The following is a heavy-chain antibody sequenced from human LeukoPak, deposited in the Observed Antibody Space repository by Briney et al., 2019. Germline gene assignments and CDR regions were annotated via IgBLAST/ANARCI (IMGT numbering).Heavy chain of an antibody. Sequence: ASVNVSCRASGYTYNTYGINWVRQAPGHGLGWMGWINTDTGNTNYAQNLQGRVTMTRDTSTGTAYMELKSLTSDDTAVYYCARKGCTGDCYILDCWGQGTLVTVSS. J-gene: IGHJ4*02. CDR3: ARKGCTGDCYILDC. V-gene: IGHV1-18*01. D-gene: IGHD2-21*02. CDR2: INTDTGNT. CDR1: GYTYNTYG.